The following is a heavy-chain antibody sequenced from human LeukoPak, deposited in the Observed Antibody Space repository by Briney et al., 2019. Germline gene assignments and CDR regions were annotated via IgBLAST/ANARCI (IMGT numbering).Heavy chain of an antibody. CDR1: GGSISSYY. V-gene: IGHV4-59*01. CDR3: ARAEFSSSWYGHYGMDV. D-gene: IGHD6-13*01. J-gene: IGHJ6*02. CDR2: IYYSGST. Sequence: SETLSLTCTVSGGSISSYYWSGIRQPPGKRLEWIGYIYYSGSTNYNPSLKSRVTISVDTSKNQFSLKLSSVTAADTAVYYCARAEFSSSWYGHYGMDVWGQGTTVTVSS.